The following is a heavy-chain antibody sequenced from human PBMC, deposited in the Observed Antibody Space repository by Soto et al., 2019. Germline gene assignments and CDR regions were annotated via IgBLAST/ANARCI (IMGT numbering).Heavy chain of an antibody. D-gene: IGHD5-12*01. CDR1: GFTFSSYS. Sequence: EVQLVESGGALDKPGGSLRLSCAASGFTFSSYSMNWVRQAPGKGLEWVSSISSSSSYIYYADSVKGRFTISRDNAKNSLYLQMNSLRAEDTAVYYCAREGHIVATISASYYFDYWGQGTLVTVSS. CDR2: ISSSSSYI. J-gene: IGHJ4*02. V-gene: IGHV3-21*01. CDR3: AREGHIVATISASYYFDY.